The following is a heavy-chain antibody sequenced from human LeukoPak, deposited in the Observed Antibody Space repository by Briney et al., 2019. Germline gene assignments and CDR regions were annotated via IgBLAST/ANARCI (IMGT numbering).Heavy chain of an antibody. Sequence: GGSLRLPCAASGFTFSSYAMHWVRQAPGKGLEWVAVISYDGSNKYYADSVKGRFTISRDNSKNTLYLQMNSLRAEDTAVYYCARASPSSGCLDYWGQGTLVTVSS. D-gene: IGHD6-19*01. J-gene: IGHJ4*02. CDR1: GFTFSSYA. V-gene: IGHV3-30-3*01. CDR3: ARASPSSGCLDY. CDR2: ISYDGSNK.